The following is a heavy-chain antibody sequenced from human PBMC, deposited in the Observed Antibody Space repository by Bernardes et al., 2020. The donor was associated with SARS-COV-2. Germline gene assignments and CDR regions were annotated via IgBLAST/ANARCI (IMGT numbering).Heavy chain of an antibody. CDR2: INHSGST. CDR1: GGSFSGYY. D-gene: IGHD6-19*01. V-gene: IGHV4-34*01. Sequence: SETLSLTCAVYGGSFSGYYWSWIRQPPGKGLEWIGEINHSGSTNYNPSLKSRVTISVDTSKNQFSLKLSSVTAADTAVYYCARGDWQAVAGTLTFYYYYGMDVWGQGTTVTVSS. J-gene: IGHJ6*02. CDR3: ARGDWQAVAGTLTFYYYYGMDV.